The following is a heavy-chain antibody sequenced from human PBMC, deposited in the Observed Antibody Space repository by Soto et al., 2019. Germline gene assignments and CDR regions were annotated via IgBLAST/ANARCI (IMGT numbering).Heavy chain of an antibody. CDR2: TYYRSKWYS. Sequence: SQTLSLTCVISGYSVSRNLASWSWIRQSPSRGLEWLGRTYYRSKWYSYYALSVKSRITINPDTSKNQFSLKLSSVTAADTAVYYCARALRGVVVTAFDYWGQGTLVTVSS. CDR3: ARALRGVVVTAFDY. J-gene: IGHJ4*02. D-gene: IGHD2-21*02. V-gene: IGHV6-1*01. CDR1: GYSVSRNLAS.